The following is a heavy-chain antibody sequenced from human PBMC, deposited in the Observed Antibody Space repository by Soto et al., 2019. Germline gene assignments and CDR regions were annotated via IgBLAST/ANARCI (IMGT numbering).Heavy chain of an antibody. V-gene: IGHV4-39*07. D-gene: IGHD3-10*01. CDR2: IYYSGST. Sequence: TLSLTCTVSGGSISSSSYYWGWIRQPPGKGLEWIGSIYYSGSTYYNPSLKSRVTMSVDTSKKQFSLKLTSVNAADTAVYYCARQRGNYFDYWGQGSLVTVSS. CDR3: ARQRGNYFDY. J-gene: IGHJ4*02. CDR1: GGSISSSSYY.